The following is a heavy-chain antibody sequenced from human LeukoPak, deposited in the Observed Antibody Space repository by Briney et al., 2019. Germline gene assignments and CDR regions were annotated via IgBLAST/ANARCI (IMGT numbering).Heavy chain of an antibody. Sequence: PGGSLRLSCAASGFTFSSYAMSWVRQAPGKGVEWVSAISGSGGSTYYADSVKGRFTISRDNSKNTLYLQMNSLRAEDTAVYYCAKSRIDRAGTSGYFDYWGQGTLVTVSS. CDR2: ISGSGGST. CDR3: AKSRIDRAGTSGYFDY. CDR1: GFTFSSYA. J-gene: IGHJ4*02. D-gene: IGHD3-10*01. V-gene: IGHV3-23*01.